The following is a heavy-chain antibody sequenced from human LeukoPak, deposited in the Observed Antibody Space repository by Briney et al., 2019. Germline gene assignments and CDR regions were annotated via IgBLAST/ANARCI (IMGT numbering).Heavy chain of an antibody. Sequence: GGSLRLSCAASGFTFSSFPMSWVRQASGKGLQWVSGITGRGGNTYYADSVEGRFTISRDNSKNTLSLQMDSLRAEDTAIYYCARDRAAFDSWGQGTLVTISS. CDR3: ARDRAAFDS. D-gene: IGHD6-25*01. J-gene: IGHJ4*02. CDR2: ITGRGGNT. CDR1: GFTFSSFP. V-gene: IGHV3-23*01.